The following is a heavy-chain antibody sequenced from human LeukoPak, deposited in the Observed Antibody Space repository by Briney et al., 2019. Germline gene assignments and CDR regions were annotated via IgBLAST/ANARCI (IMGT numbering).Heavy chain of an antibody. CDR2: IYYSGST. D-gene: IGHD4-17*01. V-gene: IGHV4-31*03. Sequence: PSETLSLTCTVSGGSISSGGYYWSWIRQHPGKGLEWIGCIYYSGSTYYNPSLKSRVTISLDTSKNQFSLKLSSVTAADTAVYYCVGRMTTVTHEGDYWGQGTLVTVSS. CDR3: VGRMTTVTHEGDY. CDR1: GGSISSGGYY. J-gene: IGHJ4*02.